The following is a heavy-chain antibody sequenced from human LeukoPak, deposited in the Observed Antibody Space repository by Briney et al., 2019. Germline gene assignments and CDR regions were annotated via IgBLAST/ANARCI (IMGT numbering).Heavy chain of an antibody. CDR1: GDSITRRIHY. Sequence: SETLSLTCSVSGDSITRRIHYWGWIRQPPGKGLEWIGTIYNSENTYYNPSLKSRVIISADASKNQLSLRLSSVTAADTAVYYCARHYGDYQLRPYFDYWGQGILVTVSS. D-gene: IGHD4-17*01. V-gene: IGHV4-39*07. CDR2: IYNSENT. J-gene: IGHJ4*02. CDR3: ARHYGDYQLRPYFDY.